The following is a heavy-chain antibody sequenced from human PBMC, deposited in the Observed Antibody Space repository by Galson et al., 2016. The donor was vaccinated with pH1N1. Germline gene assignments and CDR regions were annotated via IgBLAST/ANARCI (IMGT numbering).Heavy chain of an antibody. D-gene: IGHD2-15*01. J-gene: IGHJ6*03. CDR1: GYTFTNYD. CDR3: ARAGCVSGSCRTGIHYYMDV. V-gene: IGHV1-8*01. CDR2: MNPNSGNT. Sequence: SVKVSCKASGYTFTNYDINWVRQATGQGLEWMGWMNPNSGNTGYAQKFQGRVTITRNTSISTAYMELSSLRPEDTALYYCARAGCVSGSCRTGIHYYMDVWGEGTTVTVTS.